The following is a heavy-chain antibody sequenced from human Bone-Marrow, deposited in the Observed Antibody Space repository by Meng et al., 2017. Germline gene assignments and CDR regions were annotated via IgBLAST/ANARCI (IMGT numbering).Heavy chain of an antibody. V-gene: IGHV3-15*01. Sequence: EVQLVESGGGLVKPGGSLRLSCEGSGFTFSNAYMTWVRQVPGKSLEWVGRIKSKPDGETIDYAAPVKSRFTISRDDSKNTVYLQMNSLKTEDTAVYYCSGHIDYWGQGTLVTVSS. D-gene: IGHD5-12*01. CDR3: SGHIDY. CDR2: IKSKPDGETI. J-gene: IGHJ4*02. CDR1: GFTFSNAY.